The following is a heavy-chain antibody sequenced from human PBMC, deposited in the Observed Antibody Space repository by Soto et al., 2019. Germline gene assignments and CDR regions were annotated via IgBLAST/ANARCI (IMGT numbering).Heavy chain of an antibody. CDR3: ARLVKDYDFWNGPRGAFYYYYGMDV. J-gene: IGHJ6*02. CDR1: GCSFTSYW. D-gene: IGHD3-3*01. CDR2: IYPGDSDT. Sequence: PGESLKISCKGSGCSFTSYWIGWVRQMPGKGLEWMGIIYPGDSDTRYSPSFQGQVTISADKSISTAYLQWSSLKASDTAMYYCARLVKDYDFWNGPRGAFYYYYGMDVWGQGTTVTVSS. V-gene: IGHV5-51*01.